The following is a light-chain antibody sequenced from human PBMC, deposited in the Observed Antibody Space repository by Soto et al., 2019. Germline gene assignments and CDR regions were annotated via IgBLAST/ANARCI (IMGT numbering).Light chain of an antibody. CDR2: EGS. J-gene: IGLJ2*01. Sequence: QSALTQPASVSGSPGQSITISCTGSSSDVGIYNFVSWYQQHPGKAPKLMIYEGSKRPSGVSNRFSGSKSGNTASLTISGLQAEDEADYYCFSSVGSDMLFAGGTKLTVL. CDR3: FSSVGSDML. V-gene: IGLV2-23*01. CDR1: SSDVGIYNF.